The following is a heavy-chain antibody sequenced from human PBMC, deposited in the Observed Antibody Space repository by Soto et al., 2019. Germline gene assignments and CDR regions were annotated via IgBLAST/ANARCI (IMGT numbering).Heavy chain of an antibody. CDR2: IYATGTT. Sequence: SETPSLTCTVSGASISGFYWSWIRKSAGKGLEWIGRIYATGTTDYNPSLKSRVMTSVDTSKKQFSLKLRSVAAADTAVYYCVRDGTKTLRDWFDPWGQGISVTVSS. CDR1: GASISGFY. J-gene: IGHJ5*02. CDR3: VRDGTKTLRDWFDP. D-gene: IGHD1-1*01. V-gene: IGHV4-4*07.